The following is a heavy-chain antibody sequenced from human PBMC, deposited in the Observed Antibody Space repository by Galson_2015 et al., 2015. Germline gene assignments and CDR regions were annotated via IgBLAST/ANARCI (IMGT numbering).Heavy chain of an antibody. CDR2: ISSSSSYI. Sequence: SLRLSCAASGFTFSSYSMNWVRQAPGKGLEWVSSISSSSSYIYYADSVKGRFTISRDNAKNSLYLQMNSLRAEDTAVYYCARDIDFGSSGTTVNNFDYWGQGTLVTVSS. CDR3: ARDIDFGSSGTTVNNFDY. D-gene: IGHD4-17*01. J-gene: IGHJ4*02. CDR1: GFTFSSYS. V-gene: IGHV3-21*01.